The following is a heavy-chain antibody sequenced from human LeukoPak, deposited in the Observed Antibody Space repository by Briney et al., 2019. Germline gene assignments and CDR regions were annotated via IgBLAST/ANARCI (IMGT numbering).Heavy chain of an antibody. J-gene: IGHJ4*02. CDR2: VSGSGSTI. V-gene: IGHV3-48*03. CDR1: GFTFSSYE. Sequence: PGGSLRLSCAASGFTFSSYEMNWVRQAPGKGPEWVSYVSGSGSTIYYADSVKGRFTISRDNAKTSLYLQMNSPRVEDTAVYYCARVAAVGKGVFDYWGQGTLVTVSS. D-gene: IGHD6-13*01. CDR3: ARVAAVGKGVFDY.